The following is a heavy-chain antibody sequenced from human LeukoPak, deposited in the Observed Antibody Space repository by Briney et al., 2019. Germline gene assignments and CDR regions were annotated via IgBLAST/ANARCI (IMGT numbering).Heavy chain of an antibody. Sequence: PGGSLRLSCAASGFTFSSYAMRWVRQAPGKGLEWVSAISPSSGTFYADSVKGRFTISRDNSKNTLYLQMNSLRAEDTAVYYCASELDLPTNWAFDYWGQGALVTVSS. CDR3: ASELDLPTNWAFDY. V-gene: IGHV3-23*01. CDR1: GFTFSSYA. CDR2: ISPSSGT. J-gene: IGHJ4*02. D-gene: IGHD7-27*01.